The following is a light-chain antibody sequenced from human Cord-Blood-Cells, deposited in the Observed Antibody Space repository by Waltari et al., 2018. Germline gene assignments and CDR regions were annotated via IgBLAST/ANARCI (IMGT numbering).Light chain of an antibody. CDR2: DAS. Sequence: DIQMTQSPSTLSASVGDRVTITCRDSQSISSWLAWYQQKPGKAPKLLIYDASSLESGVPSRFSGSGSGTELTLTISSLQPDDFATYYCQQYNSYSWTFGQGTKVEIK. J-gene: IGKJ1*01. CDR1: QSISSW. CDR3: QQYNSYSWT. V-gene: IGKV1-5*01.